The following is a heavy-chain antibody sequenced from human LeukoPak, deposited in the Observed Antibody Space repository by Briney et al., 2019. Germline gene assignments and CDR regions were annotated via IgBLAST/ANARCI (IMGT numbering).Heavy chain of an antibody. J-gene: IGHJ5*02. D-gene: IGHD2-2*01. CDR1: GGSISSGGYY. Sequence: SETLSLTCTDSGGSISSGGYYWSWIRQHPGKGLEWIGYIYYSGSTYYNPSLKSRVTISVDTSKNQFSLKLSSVTAADTAVYYCARTKSVPAASIGFDPWGQGTLVTVSS. CDR3: ARTKSVPAASIGFDP. V-gene: IGHV4-31*03. CDR2: IYYSGST.